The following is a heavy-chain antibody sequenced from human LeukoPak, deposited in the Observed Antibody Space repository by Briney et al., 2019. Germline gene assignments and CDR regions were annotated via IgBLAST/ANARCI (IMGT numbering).Heavy chain of an antibody. Sequence: ASVKVSCKASGGTFTSYAISWVRQVPGQGLELMGGIIPIFGTANYAQKFQGRVTITTDESTSTAYMELSILRSEDTAVYYCARVRGYCSSTSCYTGEDYYYYMDVWGKGTTVTVSS. CDR2: IIPIFGTA. CDR3: ARVRGYCSSTSCYTGEDYYYYMDV. J-gene: IGHJ6*03. D-gene: IGHD2-2*02. CDR1: GGTFTSYA. V-gene: IGHV1-69*05.